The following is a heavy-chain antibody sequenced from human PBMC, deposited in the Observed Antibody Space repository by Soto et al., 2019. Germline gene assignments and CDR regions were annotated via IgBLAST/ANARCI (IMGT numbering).Heavy chain of an antibody. CDR2: IDGSSDYT. D-gene: IGHD2-8*01. J-gene: IGHJ4*02. Sequence: LRLSCTASGFLFTDYYMSWIRQPPGKGLEWLAYIDGSSDYTNSADSVKGRFTISRDNAKNSVFLQMNNLRADDTAVYYCARDLRFSSTNYFDFWGRGTLVTVS. CDR1: GFLFTDYY. V-gene: IGHV3-11*06. CDR3: ARDLRFSSTNYFDF.